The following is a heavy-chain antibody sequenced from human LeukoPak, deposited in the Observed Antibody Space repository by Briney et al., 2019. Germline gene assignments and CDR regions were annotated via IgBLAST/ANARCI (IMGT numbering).Heavy chain of an antibody. V-gene: IGHV3-15*01. CDR2: IKSKTDGGTT. CDR1: GFTFSNAW. D-gene: IGHD3-16*02. Sequence: GGSLRLSCAASGFTFSNAWMSWVRQAPGKGLEWVGRIKSKTDGGTTDYAAPVKGRFTISRDDSKNTLYLQMNSLKTEDTAVYYCTTEEQTYYDYVWGSYRSRFDPWGQGTPVTVSS. CDR3: TTEEQTYYDYVWGSYRSRFDP. J-gene: IGHJ5*02.